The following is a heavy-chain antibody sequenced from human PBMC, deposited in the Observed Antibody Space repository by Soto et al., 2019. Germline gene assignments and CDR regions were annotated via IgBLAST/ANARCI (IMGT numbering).Heavy chain of an antibody. J-gene: IGHJ4*02. V-gene: IGHV1-8*01. Sequence: QVQLVQSGAEVMKPGASVKVSCKTSGYTFTNYNINWVRQATGQGLEWMGWMNPNSGNTGYAQKFQGRVTMTRNTSITTAYMELSSLRSGDTAVYYCARAEPYSTSSPFDYWGQGTLVTVSS. D-gene: IGHD6-6*01. CDR3: ARAEPYSTSSPFDY. CDR2: MNPNSGNT. CDR1: GYTFTNYN.